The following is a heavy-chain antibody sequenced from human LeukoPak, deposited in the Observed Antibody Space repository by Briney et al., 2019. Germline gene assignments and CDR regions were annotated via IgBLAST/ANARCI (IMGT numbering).Heavy chain of an antibody. CDR2: IYPGDSDT. V-gene: IGHV5-51*01. Sequence: GESLKISCKGSGYSFTSYWIGWVRQMPGKGLEWMGIIYPGDSDTRYSPSLQGQVTISADKSISTAYLQWSTLRASDTAIYYCARHSYDSSDFHYMDVWGKGTTVTISS. CDR3: ARHSYDSSDFHYMDV. D-gene: IGHD3-22*01. CDR1: GYSFTSYW. J-gene: IGHJ6*03.